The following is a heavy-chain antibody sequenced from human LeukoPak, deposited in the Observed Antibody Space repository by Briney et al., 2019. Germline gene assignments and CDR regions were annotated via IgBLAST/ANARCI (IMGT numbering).Heavy chain of an antibody. J-gene: IGHJ4*02. CDR3: ARVGNSGSYFSPFDY. CDR2: ISGSSRIYT. V-gene: IGHV3-11*06. Sequence: GGSLRLSCAASGFIFSDYYMSWIRQAPGKGLEWVSYISGSSRIYTNYADSVKGRFTISRDNAKNSLYLQMNSLRAEDAAVYYCARVGNSGSYFSPFDYWGQGTLVTVSS. D-gene: IGHD1-26*01. CDR1: GFIFSDYY.